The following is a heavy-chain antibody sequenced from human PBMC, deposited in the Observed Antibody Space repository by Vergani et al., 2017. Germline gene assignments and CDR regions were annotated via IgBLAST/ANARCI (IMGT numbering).Heavy chain of an antibody. CDR1: GFTFSSDA. CDR2: INRGSTT. CDR3: AKEGRSGITPFVAD. J-gene: IGHJ4*02. Sequence: EVQLLESGGGLVQPGGSLRVSCAASGFTFSSDAMSWVRQAPGRGLEWVSAINRGSTTYYADSVKGRFTISRDNSKNTVFLQMNSLRAEDTAVYYCAKEGRSGITPFVADWGQGTLVTVSS. D-gene: IGHD1-14*01. V-gene: IGHV3-23*01.